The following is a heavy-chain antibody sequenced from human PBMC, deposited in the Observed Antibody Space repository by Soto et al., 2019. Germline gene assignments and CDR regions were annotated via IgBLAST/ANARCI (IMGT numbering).Heavy chain of an antibody. Sequence: PSQPLSVTSAVEGGSSSGYYWSRISQNKRKGLEWIGEINHSGSTNYNPSLKSRVTISVDTSKNQFSLKLSSVTAADTAVYYCARAAPRYCSGGSCYPGRDYWGQGTLITVSS. CDR2: INHSGST. CDR1: GGSSSGYY. CDR3: ARAAPRYCSGGSCYPGRDY. V-gene: IGHV4-34*01. J-gene: IGHJ4*02. D-gene: IGHD2-15*01.